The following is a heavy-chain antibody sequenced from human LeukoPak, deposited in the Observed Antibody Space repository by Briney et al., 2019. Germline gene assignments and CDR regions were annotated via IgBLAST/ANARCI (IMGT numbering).Heavy chain of an antibody. CDR1: GGSISSGGYY. J-gene: IGHJ5*02. CDR3: ASSIAAAGTGGWFDP. Sequence: PSETMSLTCTVSGGSISSGGYYWSWIRQHPGKGLECIGYIYYSGSIYYNLSLKSRVTISVDTSKNQFSLKLSSVTAADTAVYYCASSIAAAGTGGWFDPWGQGTLVTVSS. V-gene: IGHV4-31*03. D-gene: IGHD6-13*01. CDR2: IYYSGSI.